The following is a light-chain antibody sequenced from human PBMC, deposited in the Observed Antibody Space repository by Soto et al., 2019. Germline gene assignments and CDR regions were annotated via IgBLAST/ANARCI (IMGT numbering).Light chain of an antibody. CDR1: QNINTR. V-gene: IGKV3-11*01. J-gene: IGKJ1*01. CDR3: HQRQSWPLT. Sequence: IVFTQFPGPPFLFPGDRVTLSCRASQNINTRLAWYQHRPGQAPRLLIYHTSLRAAGIPARFSASGSGTDFTLTISDVQPEDFALYYCHQRQSWPLTFGQGTKVDIK. CDR2: HTS.